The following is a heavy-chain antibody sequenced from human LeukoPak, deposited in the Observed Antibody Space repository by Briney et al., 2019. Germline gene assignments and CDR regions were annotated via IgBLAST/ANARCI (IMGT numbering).Heavy chain of an antibody. V-gene: IGHV4-4*07. CDR3: ARGVGSSWYLQNWYFDL. J-gene: IGHJ2*01. D-gene: IGHD6-13*01. CDR1: GGSISSYY. Sequence: SETLSLTCTVSGGSISSYYWSWIRQPAGKGLEWIGRIYTSGSTNYNPSLKSRVTMSVDTSKNQFSLKLSSVTAADTAVYYCARGVGSSWYLQNWYFDLWGRGTLVTVSS. CDR2: IYTSGST.